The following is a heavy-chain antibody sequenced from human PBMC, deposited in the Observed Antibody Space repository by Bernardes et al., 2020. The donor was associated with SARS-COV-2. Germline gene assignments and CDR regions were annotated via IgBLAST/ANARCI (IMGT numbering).Heavy chain of an antibody. D-gene: IGHD3-22*01. CDR1: GFTFSNYW. Sequence: GGSLRLSCAASGFTFSNYWMHWGRQAPGKGLVWVSRINSDGRHISYADSVKGRFTISRDNAKNTLYLQMSSLRAEDTAVYYCARDRGLNYFDTSGCGFDYWGQGTLATVSS. CDR3: ARDRGLNYFDTSGCGFDY. CDR2: INSDGRHI. J-gene: IGHJ4*02. V-gene: IGHV3-74*01.